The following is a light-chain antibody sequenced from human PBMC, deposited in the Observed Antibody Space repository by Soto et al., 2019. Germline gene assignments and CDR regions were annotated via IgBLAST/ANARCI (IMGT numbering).Light chain of an antibody. CDR3: AAWDDSLTGVV. CDR2: GND. CDR1: SSNIGGNI. J-gene: IGLJ2*01. V-gene: IGLV1-44*01. Sequence: QSVLTQPPSASGTPGQRVTISCSGSSSNIGGNIVNWYQQLPGTAPKLLIFGNDQRPSWVPDRFSGSKSGTSASLAISGLQSEDEANYYCAAWDDSLTGVVFGGGTKLTVL.